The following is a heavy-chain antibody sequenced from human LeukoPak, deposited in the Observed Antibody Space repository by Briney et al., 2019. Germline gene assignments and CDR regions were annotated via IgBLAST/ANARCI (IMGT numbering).Heavy chain of an antibody. D-gene: IGHD5-18*01. CDR1: GFSFSSYA. Sequence: PGGSLRLSCAASGFSFSSYAMTWVRQAPGKGLNWVSAITGGGGSTYYADSVKGRFTISRDNSKHTLYLQMNSLRAEDTAVYYCAKGGDTAMVTGHWGQGTLVTVSS. J-gene: IGHJ4*02. CDR3: AKGGDTAMVTGH. CDR2: ITGGGGST. V-gene: IGHV3-23*01.